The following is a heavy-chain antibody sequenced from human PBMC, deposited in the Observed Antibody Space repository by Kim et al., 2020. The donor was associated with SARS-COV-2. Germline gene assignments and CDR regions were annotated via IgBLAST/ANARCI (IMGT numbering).Heavy chain of an antibody. V-gene: IGHV4-39*07. J-gene: IGHJ6*02. CDR1: GDSISSWSYY. CDR3: ARVEEVYYDGGRYYYGMDV. CDR2: MYYTGTT. Sequence: SETLSLTCNVSGDSISSWSYYWGWIRQPTGRGLEWIGSMYYTGTTHYNPSLRSRVTISGDTSTNQFFLRLNSVTAADTAVYYCARVEEVYYDGGRYYYGMDVWGQGTTVTVSS. D-gene: IGHD3-16*01.